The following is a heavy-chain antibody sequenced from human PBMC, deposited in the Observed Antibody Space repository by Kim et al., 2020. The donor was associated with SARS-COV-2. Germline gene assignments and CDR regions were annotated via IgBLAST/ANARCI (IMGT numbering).Heavy chain of an antibody. D-gene: IGHD3-10*01. CDR1: SGSFTSYY. CDR2: INHSGST. V-gene: IGHV4-34*01. J-gene: IGHJ3*02. Sequence: SETLSLTCAVYSGSFTSYYWSWIRQSPGRGLDWLGDINHSGSTTYNPSLKSRVTISVDTSKNQFSLRLTSVTAADTGTYFCARSWMVLSGGGQHDAFDIWGQGTVVTVSS. CDR3: ARSWMVLSGGGQHDAFDI.